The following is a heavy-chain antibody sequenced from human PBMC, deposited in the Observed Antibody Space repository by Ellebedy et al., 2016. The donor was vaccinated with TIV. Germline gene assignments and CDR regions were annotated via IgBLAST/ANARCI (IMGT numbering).Heavy chain of an antibody. D-gene: IGHD5-24*01. CDR3: ARDMVQGMMARYLWFDY. CDR2: ISAYTGET. Sequence: ASVKVSCKASGYTFNSYSISWVRQAPGQGPEWMGWISAYTGETRYSQKYQGRVTLTTDTSTTTAYMELRSLRSDDTAVYFCARDMVQGMMARYLWFDYWGQGTLITVSS. CDR1: GYTFNSYS. V-gene: IGHV1-18*01. J-gene: IGHJ4*02.